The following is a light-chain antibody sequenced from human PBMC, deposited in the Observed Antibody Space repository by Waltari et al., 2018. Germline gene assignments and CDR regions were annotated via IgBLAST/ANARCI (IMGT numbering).Light chain of an antibody. J-gene: IGKJ2*01. Sequence: DIVMTQSPDSLAVSLGERATINCKSSQSVLYSSNNKNNLAWYQQKPGQPPKLLIYWASTQESGVPDRFSGSGSGTDFTLTISSLQAEDVAVYYCQQYYSTPYTFGQGTKLEIK. CDR3: QQYYSTPYT. CDR1: QSVLYSSNNKNN. V-gene: IGKV4-1*01. CDR2: WAS.